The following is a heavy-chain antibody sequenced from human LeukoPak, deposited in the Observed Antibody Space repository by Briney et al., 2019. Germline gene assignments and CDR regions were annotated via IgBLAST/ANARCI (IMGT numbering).Heavy chain of an antibody. D-gene: IGHD6-6*01. CDR2: IYNSGST. CDR3: ARGTHTPYSSSAGGDYYFDY. Sequence: SETLSLTCTVSGGSISSYYWSWIRQPAGKGLEWIGRIYNSGSTNYNPSLKGRVTMSVDTSKNQFSLKLSSVTAADTAVYYCARGTHTPYSSSAGGDYYFDYWGQGTLVTVSS. V-gene: IGHV4-4*07. J-gene: IGHJ4*02. CDR1: GGSISSYY.